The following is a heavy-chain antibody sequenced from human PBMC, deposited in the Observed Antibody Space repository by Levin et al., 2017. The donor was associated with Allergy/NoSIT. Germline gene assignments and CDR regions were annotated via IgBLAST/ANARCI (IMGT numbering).Heavy chain of an antibody. V-gene: IGHV5-51*01. D-gene: IGHD1-26*01. CDR1: GYIFTNNW. J-gene: IGHJ2*01. CDR3: VRLFQGGQWERYFDL. Sequence: GASVKVSCQASGYIFTNNWIGWVRQMPGRGLEWMGIIWPSDSDTKYSPSFQGQVTISADKSTSTAYLQWGSLKASDTAMYYCVRLFQGGQWERYFDLWGRGTLVTVSS. CDR2: IWPSDSDT.